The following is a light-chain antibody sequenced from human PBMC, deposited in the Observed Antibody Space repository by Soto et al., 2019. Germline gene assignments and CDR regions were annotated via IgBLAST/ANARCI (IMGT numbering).Light chain of an antibody. Sequence: QSALTQSASVSGSPGQSITISCTGTSSDVGGYNYVSWYQQHPGKAPKLIIYDASNRPSGVSTRFSGSKSGNTASLTISGLQAEDEADYSCSSYTSTNSGVFGGGTKVTVL. J-gene: IGLJ3*02. CDR2: DAS. V-gene: IGLV2-14*01. CDR1: SSDVGGYNY. CDR3: SSYTSTNSGV.